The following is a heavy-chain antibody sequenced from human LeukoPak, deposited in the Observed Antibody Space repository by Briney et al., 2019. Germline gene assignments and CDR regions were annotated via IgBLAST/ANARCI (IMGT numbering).Heavy chain of an antibody. D-gene: IGHD1-26*01. CDR2: ISGSGGST. V-gene: IGHV3-23*01. CDR3: AKAGGWPNAFDI. CDR1: GFTFSSYA. Sequence: PGGSLRLSCAASGFTFSSYAMSWVRQAPGKGLEWVSGISGSGGSTDYADSVKGRFTISRDDSKNTLYLQMNSLRAEDTAVYYCAKAGGWPNAFDIWGQGTMVTVSS. J-gene: IGHJ3*02.